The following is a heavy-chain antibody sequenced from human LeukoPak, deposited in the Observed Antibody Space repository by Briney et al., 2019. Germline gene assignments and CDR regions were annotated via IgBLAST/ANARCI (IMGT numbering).Heavy chain of an antibody. J-gene: IGHJ4*02. D-gene: IGHD5-24*01. CDR1: GYTFTGYY. V-gene: IGHV1-2*02. CDR3: ARPPGRDGYNRYDY. Sequence: ASVKVSRKASGYTFTGYYMHWVRQAPGQGLEWMGWINPNSGGTSYAQKFQGRVTMTSDTSISTAYMELNRLRSDDTAVYYCARPPGRDGYNRYDYWGQGTLVTVSS. CDR2: INPNSGGT.